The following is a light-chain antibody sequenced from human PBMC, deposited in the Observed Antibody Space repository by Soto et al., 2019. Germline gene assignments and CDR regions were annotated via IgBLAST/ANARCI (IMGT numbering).Light chain of an antibody. V-gene: IGKV1-13*02. CDR3: QQFSAYPLT. CDR1: EGINTG. Sequence: AIQLTQSPSSLSASVGDRVTITCRASEGINTGVAWYQQKPGKSPKLLIYETSNLASGVSLRFSGTGYGTQFSLTIGGLQPEDFATYHCQQFSAYPLTFGGGTKVESK. CDR2: ETS. J-gene: IGKJ4*01.